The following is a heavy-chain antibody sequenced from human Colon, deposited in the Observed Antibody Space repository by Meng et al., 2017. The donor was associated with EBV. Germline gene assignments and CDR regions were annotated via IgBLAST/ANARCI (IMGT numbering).Heavy chain of an antibody. CDR2: IDDSGST. J-gene: IGHJ4*02. CDR3: ARGKQDAWELLAY. V-gene: IGHV4-4*03. CDR1: GVSISSNIR. D-gene: IGHD1-26*01. Sequence: QGQLQESGPRLLKPPGTLSLTCCVTGVSISSNIRWTWVRQPPGKGLEWIGDIDDSGSTNYNPSLNSRISISLDKSKNHFSLKVNSVTAADTAVYYCARGKQDAWELLAYWGQGALVTVSS.